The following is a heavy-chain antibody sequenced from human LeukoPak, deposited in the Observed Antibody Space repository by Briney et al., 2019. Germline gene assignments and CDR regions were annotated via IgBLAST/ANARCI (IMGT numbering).Heavy chain of an antibody. CDR3: ARVGSAGAYYYYYYMDV. CDR1: GFTFSSYS. V-gene: IGHV3-48*01. D-gene: IGHD3-10*01. CDR2: ISSSSSTI. Sequence: PGGSLRLSCAASGFTFSSYSMNWVRQAPGKGLEWVSYISSSSSTIYYADSVKGRFTISRDNAKNSLYLQMNSLRAEDTAVYYCARVGSAGAYYYYYYMDVWGKGTTVTVSS. J-gene: IGHJ6*03.